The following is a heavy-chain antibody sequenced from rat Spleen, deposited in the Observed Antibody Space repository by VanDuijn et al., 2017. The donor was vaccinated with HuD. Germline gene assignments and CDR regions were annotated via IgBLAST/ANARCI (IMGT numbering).Heavy chain of an antibody. J-gene: IGHJ2*01. CDR3: VRHGYTRYYFDY. Sequence: EVQLVESDGGLVQPGGSLELSCAASGFIFSDFYMAWVRQAPTKGLEWVASISSDGGRNFYRDSVKGRFTISRDNAKSTLYLQMDSLKSEDTASYYCVRHGYTRYYFDYWGQGVMVTVSS. V-gene: IGHV5-25*01. D-gene: IGHD1-9*01. CDR1: GFIFSDFY. CDR2: ISSDGGRN.